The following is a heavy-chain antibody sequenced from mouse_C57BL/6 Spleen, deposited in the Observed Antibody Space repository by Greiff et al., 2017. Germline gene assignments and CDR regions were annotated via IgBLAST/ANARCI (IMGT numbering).Heavy chain of an antibody. CDR1: GFTFSSYA. CDR2: ISDGGSYT. D-gene: IGHD2-5*01. J-gene: IGHJ2*01. V-gene: IGHV5-4*03. Sequence: EVNVVESGGGLVKPGGSLKLSCAASGFTFSSYAMSWVRQTPEKRLEWVATISDGGSYTYYPDNVKGRFTISRDNAKNNLYLQMSNLKSEDTAMYYCASSRAYYSIGDFDYGGQGTTLTVSS. CDR3: ASSRAYYSIGDFDY.